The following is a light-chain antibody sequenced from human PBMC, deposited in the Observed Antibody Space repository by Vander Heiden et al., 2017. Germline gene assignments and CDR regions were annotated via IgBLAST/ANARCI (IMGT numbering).Light chain of an antibody. CDR3: HQSYTRPPT. CDR2: LAS. CDR1: QTISNF. V-gene: IGKV1-39*01. J-gene: IGKJ1*01. Sequence: DVQLTHSPSSLFASVGDRVTITCRASQTISNFLHWYQQKPGKAPQLLIFLASSLQSGVPSRFRGSGSGTEFTLIISTLQPEDFATYYCHQSYTRPPTFGQGTKVEMK.